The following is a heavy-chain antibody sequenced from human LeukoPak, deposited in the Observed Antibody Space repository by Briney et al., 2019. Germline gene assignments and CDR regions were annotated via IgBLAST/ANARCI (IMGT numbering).Heavy chain of an antibody. J-gene: IGHJ4*02. CDR1: GYTFTDSY. Sequence: SVKVSCKPSGYTFTDSYIHWVRQAPGVGLQWMGWISPNNGDTKYAEDFQDRVTMTRDTSLSTAYMELTGLTPDDTAVYYCVRSPIGASAYWGRGSLVSASS. CDR2: ISPNNGDT. V-gene: IGHV1-2*02. CDR3: VRSPIGASAY. D-gene: IGHD3-10*01.